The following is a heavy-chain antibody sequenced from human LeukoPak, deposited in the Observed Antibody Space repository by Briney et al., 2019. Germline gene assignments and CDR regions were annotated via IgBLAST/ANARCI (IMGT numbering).Heavy chain of an antibody. D-gene: IGHD4-17*01. CDR3: ARVDYGDFSLDY. J-gene: IGHJ4*02. CDR2: IYYSGST. Sequence: SETLSLTCTVSGGSVSSGNYYWRWIRQPPGKGLEWIGYIYYSGSTNYNPSLKSRVTISVDTSKNQFSLKLSSVTAADTAVYYCARVDYGDFSLDYWGQGTLVTVSS. CDR1: GGSVSSGNYY. V-gene: IGHV4-61*01.